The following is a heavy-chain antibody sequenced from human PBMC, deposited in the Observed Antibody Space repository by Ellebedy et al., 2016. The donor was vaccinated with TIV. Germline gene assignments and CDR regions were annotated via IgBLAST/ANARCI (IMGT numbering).Heavy chain of an antibody. CDR1: GFTFSDYY. CDR3: ARGGARGPYDY. Sequence: GESLKISXAASGFTFSDYYMSWIRQAPGKGLEWVSYISSSGSTIYYADSVKGRFTISRDNAKNSLYLQMNSLRAEDTAVYYCARGGARGPYDYWGQGTLVTVSS. D-gene: IGHD6-6*01. J-gene: IGHJ4*02. CDR2: ISSSGSTI. V-gene: IGHV3-11*01.